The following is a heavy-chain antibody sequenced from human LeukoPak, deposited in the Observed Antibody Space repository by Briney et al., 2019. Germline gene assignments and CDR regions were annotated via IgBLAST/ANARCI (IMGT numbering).Heavy chain of an antibody. J-gene: IGHJ3*02. CDR1: GGSISSGDYY. D-gene: IGHD3-10*01. CDR2: IYYSGST. V-gene: IGHV4-30-4*01. Sequence: SETLSLTCTVSGGSISSGDYYWSWIRQPPGKGLEGIGYIYYSGSTYYNPSLKSRVTISVDTSKNQFSLKLSSVTAADTAVYYCARPYGRYYGSGSSSDAFDIWGQGTMVTVSS. CDR3: ARPYGRYYGSGSSSDAFDI.